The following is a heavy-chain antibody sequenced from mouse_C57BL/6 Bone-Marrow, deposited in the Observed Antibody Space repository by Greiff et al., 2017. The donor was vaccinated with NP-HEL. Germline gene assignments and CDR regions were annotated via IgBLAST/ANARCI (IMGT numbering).Heavy chain of an antibody. J-gene: IGHJ4*01. D-gene: IGHD2-4*01. CDR3: ARFYDYDVDYAMDY. Sequence: QVQLQQPGAELVMPGASVKLSCKASGYTFTSYWMHWVKQRPGQGLEWIGEIDPSDSYTNYNQKFKGKSTLTVDKSSSTAYMQLSSLTSEDSAVDYCARFYDYDVDYAMDYWGQGTSVTVSS. CDR1: GYTFTSYW. V-gene: IGHV1-69*01. CDR2: IDPSDSYT.